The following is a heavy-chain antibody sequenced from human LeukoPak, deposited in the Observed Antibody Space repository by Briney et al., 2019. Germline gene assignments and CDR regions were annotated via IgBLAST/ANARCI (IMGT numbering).Heavy chain of an antibody. Sequence: SETLSLTCAVSGGSISSYYWSWIRQPPGKGLEWIGYIYYSGSTSYNPSLKSRVTISVDTSKNQFSLKLSSVTAADTAVYYCARGYSGSYGRFDYWGQGTLVTVSS. V-gene: IGHV4-59*01. J-gene: IGHJ4*02. CDR1: GGSISSYY. D-gene: IGHD1-26*01. CDR2: IYYSGST. CDR3: ARGYSGSYGRFDY.